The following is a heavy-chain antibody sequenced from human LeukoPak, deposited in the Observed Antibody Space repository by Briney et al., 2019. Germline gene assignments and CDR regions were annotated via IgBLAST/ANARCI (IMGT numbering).Heavy chain of an antibody. Sequence: PGRSLRLSCAASGFTFSSYAMHWVRQAPGKGLEWVAVISYDGSNKYYADSVKGRFTISRDNSKNTLYLQMNSLRAEDTAVYYCARDRAWDYIVVVVAGYGMDVWGQGTTVSVSS. CDR3: ARDRAWDYIVVVVAGYGMDV. CDR1: GFTFSSYA. V-gene: IGHV3-30-3*01. CDR2: ISYDGSNK. J-gene: IGHJ6*02. D-gene: IGHD2-15*01.